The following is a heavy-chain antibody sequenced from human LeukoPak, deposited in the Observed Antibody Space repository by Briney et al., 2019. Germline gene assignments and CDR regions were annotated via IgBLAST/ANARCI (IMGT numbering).Heavy chain of an antibody. CDR3: ARAGGFCSGGSRYTQLDY. D-gene: IGHD2-15*01. V-gene: IGHV1-69*13. CDR1: GYTFTGYY. Sequence: SVKVSCKASGYTFTGYYMHWVRQAPGQGLEWMGGIIPIFGTANYAQKFQGRVTITADESTSTAYMELSSLRSEDTAVYYCARAGGFCSGGSRYTQLDYWGQGTLVTVSS. J-gene: IGHJ4*02. CDR2: IIPIFGTA.